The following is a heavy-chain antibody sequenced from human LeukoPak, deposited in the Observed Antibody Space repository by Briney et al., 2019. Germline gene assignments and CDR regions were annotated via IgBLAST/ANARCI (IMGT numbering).Heavy chain of an antibody. CDR2: ISSSSSYI. D-gene: IGHD2-2*01. V-gene: IGHV3-21*01. CDR3: ARVGCSSTSCHPGVYYYYYMDV. Sequence: GGSLRLSCAASGFTFSSYSMNWVRQAPGKGLEWVSSISSSSSYIYYADSVKGRFTISRDNAKNSLYLQMNSLRAEDTAVYYCARVGCSSTSCHPGVYYYYYMDVWGKGTTVTVSS. CDR1: GFTFSSYS. J-gene: IGHJ6*03.